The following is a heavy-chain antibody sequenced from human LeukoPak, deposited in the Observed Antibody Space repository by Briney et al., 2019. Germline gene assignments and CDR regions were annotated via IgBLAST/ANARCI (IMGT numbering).Heavy chain of an antibody. J-gene: IGHJ4*02. V-gene: IGHV4-30-4*01. CDR1: GGSISSGDYY. D-gene: IGHD3-22*01. CDR2: IYYSGST. CDR3: ARGAGIVVVSSFDY. Sequence: PSETLSLTCTASGGSISSGDYYWSWIRQPPGKGLEWIGYIYYSGSTYYNPSLKSRVTISVDMSKNQFSLKLSSVTAADTAVYYCARGAGIVVVSSFDYWGQGTLVTVSS.